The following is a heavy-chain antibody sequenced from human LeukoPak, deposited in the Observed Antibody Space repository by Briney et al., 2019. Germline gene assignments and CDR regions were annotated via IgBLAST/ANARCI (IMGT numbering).Heavy chain of an antibody. CDR3: ARGRRSRGVLRYFDWLFKNDAFDI. D-gene: IGHD3-9*01. CDR1: GYTFTSYD. CDR2: MNPNSGNT. J-gene: IGHJ3*02. V-gene: IGHV1-8*01. Sequence: ASVKVSCKASGYTFTSYDINWVRQATGQGLAWMGWMNPNSGNTGYAQKFQGRVIMTRNTSISKAYMELSSLRSEDTAVYYCARGRRSRGVLRYFDWLFKNDAFDIWGQGTMVTVSS.